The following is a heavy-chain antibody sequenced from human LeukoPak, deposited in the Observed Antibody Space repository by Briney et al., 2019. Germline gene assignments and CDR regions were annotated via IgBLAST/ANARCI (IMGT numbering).Heavy chain of an antibody. Sequence: SETLSLTCTVSGGSISSSNWSWIRQPPPTGLELMWYIYYSGSTNYNPSCKSRVAISVDTSKNQFSLKLSSVTAADTAVYYCATWGIAVAGTFDYWGQGTLVTVST. V-gene: IGHV4-59*08. CDR1: GGSISSSN. D-gene: IGHD6-19*01. CDR2: IYYSGST. CDR3: ATWGIAVAGTFDY. J-gene: IGHJ4*02.